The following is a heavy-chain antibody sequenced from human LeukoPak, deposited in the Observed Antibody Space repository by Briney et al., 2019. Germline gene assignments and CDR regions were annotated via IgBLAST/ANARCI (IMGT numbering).Heavy chain of an antibody. D-gene: IGHD6-13*01. CDR1: GFTFSSFG. CDR3: ARVHSSTFYYYYYMDV. V-gene: IGHV3-30*02. CDR2: IRYDASHK. Sequence: PGGSLRLSCAASGFTFSSFGMHWVRQAPGKGLEWVAFIRYDASHKYYADSVKGRFTISRDNSKLYLQMNSLRAEDTAVYYCARVHSSTFYYYYYMDVWGKGTTVTVSS. J-gene: IGHJ6*03.